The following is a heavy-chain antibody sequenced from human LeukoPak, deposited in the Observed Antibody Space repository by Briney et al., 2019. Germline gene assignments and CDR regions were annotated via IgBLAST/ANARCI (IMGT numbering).Heavy chain of an antibody. J-gene: IGHJ4*02. CDR2: IIPILGIA. Sequence: SVKVSCKASGGTFSSYAISWVRQAPGQGLEWMGRIIPILGIANYAQKFQGRVTMTRNTSISTAYMELSSLRSEDTAVYYCAISPVEMATIDYWGQGTLVTVSS. CDR1: GGTFSSYA. V-gene: IGHV1-69*04. CDR3: AISPVEMATIDY. D-gene: IGHD5-24*01.